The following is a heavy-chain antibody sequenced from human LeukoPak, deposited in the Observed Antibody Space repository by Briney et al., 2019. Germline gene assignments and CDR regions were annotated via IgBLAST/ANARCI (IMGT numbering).Heavy chain of an antibody. Sequence: SETLSLTCTVSGGSISSGSYYWSWIRQPAGKGLEWIGRIYTSGSTNYNPSLKSRVTMSVDTSKNQFSLKLSSVTAADTAVYYCARGPTTVTRAFDYWGQGTLVTVSS. CDR2: IYTSGST. D-gene: IGHD4-17*01. V-gene: IGHV4-61*02. CDR3: ARGPTTVTRAFDY. J-gene: IGHJ4*02. CDR1: GGSISSGSYY.